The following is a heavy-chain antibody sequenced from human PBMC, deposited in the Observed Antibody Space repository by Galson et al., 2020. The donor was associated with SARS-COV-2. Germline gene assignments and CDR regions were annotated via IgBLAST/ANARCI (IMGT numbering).Heavy chain of an antibody. J-gene: IGHJ6*03. CDR3: ARFKMATIYYYYYYMDV. CDR1: GFTFSDYY. D-gene: IGHD5-12*01. V-gene: IGHV3-11*04. Sequence: GESLKLSCAASGFTFSDYYMSWIRQAPGKGLEWVSYISSSGSTIYYADSVKGRFTISRDNAKNSLYLQMNSLRAEDTAVYYCARFKMATIYYYYYYMDVWGKGTTVTISS. CDR2: ISSSGSTI.